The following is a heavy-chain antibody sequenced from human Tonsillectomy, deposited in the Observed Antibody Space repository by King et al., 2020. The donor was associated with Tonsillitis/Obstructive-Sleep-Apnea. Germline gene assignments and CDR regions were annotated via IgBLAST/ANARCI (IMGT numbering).Heavy chain of an antibody. CDR3: AKDYWGYRCSSGSEY. CDR1: GFTFSRYA. CDR2: ISDRGGST. D-gene: IGHD6-13*01. Sequence: VQLVESGGGLVQPGGSLRLSCAASGFTFSRYAMSWVRQTPGRGLEWVSTISDRGGSTYYADAVKGRFNISRDNHKHTLYLQMKSLRAEDTAVYYCAKDYWGYRCSSGSEYWGQGTLVSVST. V-gene: IGHV3-23*04. J-gene: IGHJ4*02.